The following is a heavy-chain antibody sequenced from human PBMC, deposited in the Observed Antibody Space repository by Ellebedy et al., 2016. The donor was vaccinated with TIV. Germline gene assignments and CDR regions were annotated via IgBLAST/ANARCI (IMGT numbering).Heavy chain of an antibody. V-gene: IGHV3-23*01. D-gene: IGHD3-10*01. CDR3: ARENYYDSAMLDALDI. J-gene: IGHJ3*02. Sequence: PGGSLRLSCVASGFTLSSNDISWVRQAPGKGLEWVSALGGSDETTYADSAKGRFTISRDNSKSTLYLQMNSLRAEDTAVYYCARENYYDSAMLDALDIWGQGTMVIVSS. CDR1: GFTLSSND. CDR2: LGGSDETT.